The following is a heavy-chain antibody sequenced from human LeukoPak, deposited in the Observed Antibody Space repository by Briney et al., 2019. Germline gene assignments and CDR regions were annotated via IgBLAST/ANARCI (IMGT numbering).Heavy chain of an antibody. D-gene: IGHD2-15*01. Sequence: SETLSLTCTVSGGSISGYYWNWIRQPPEKGLEWIGYIYYSGSTNYNPSLKSRVTMSLDTSKNQFSLKLSSVTAADTAVYHCARDSGSNFDYWGQGTLVTVSS. CDR1: GGSISGYY. J-gene: IGHJ4*02. CDR2: IYYSGST. CDR3: ARDSGSNFDY. V-gene: IGHV4-59*01.